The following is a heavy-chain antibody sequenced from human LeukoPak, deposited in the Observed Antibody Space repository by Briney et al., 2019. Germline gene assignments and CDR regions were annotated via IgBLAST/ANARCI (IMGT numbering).Heavy chain of an antibody. CDR2: MKQDGSET. CDR1: GFTFSNYW. V-gene: IGHV3-7*01. J-gene: IGHJ4*02. CDR3: AKDQSSGIAVAGSADY. D-gene: IGHD6-19*01. Sequence: PGGSLRLSCAASGFTFSNYWMSWVRQAPGKGLEWVANMKQDGSETYYVDSVKGRFTISRDNAKNSLYLQMNSLRAEDTAVYYCAKDQSSGIAVAGSADYWGQGTLVTVSS.